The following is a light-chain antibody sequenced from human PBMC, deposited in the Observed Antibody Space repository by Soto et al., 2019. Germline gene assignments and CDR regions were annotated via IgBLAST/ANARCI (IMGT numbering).Light chain of an antibody. V-gene: IGLV2-14*01. J-gene: IGLJ2*01. CDR3: SSYTSSSTYVV. CDR1: SSDVGGYNY. Sequence: QSALTQPASVSGSPGQSITISCTGTSSDVGGYNYVSWYQQHPGKAPKLMIYDVSNRPSGVSNRFSGSKSGNTASLTISGLQAEDEAAYCCSSYTSSSTYVVFGGGTQLTVL. CDR2: DVS.